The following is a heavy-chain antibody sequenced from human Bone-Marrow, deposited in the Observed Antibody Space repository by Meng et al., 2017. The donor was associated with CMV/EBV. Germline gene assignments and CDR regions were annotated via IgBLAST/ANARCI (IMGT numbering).Heavy chain of an antibody. CDR3: TSLYSSGWYKDY. V-gene: IGHV3-11*01. CDR1: GFTFSDYY. J-gene: IGHJ4*02. CDR2: ISSSGSTI. D-gene: IGHD6-19*01. Sequence: GGSLRLSCAASGFTFSDYYMSWIRQAPGKGLEWVSYISSSGSTIYYADSVKGRFTISRDNAKNSLYLQMNSLKTEDTAVYYCTSLYSSGWYKDYWGQGTLVTVSS.